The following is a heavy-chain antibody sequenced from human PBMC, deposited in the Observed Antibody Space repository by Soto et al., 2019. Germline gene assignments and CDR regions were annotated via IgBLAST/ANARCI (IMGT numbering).Heavy chain of an antibody. V-gene: IGHV1-58*01. CDR2: ITVGTGNT. CDR3: AAGDSSGYYGG. J-gene: IGHJ4*02. D-gene: IGHD3-22*01. Sequence: ASVKVSCKASGFTFTSSSVQWVRQARGQRPEWIGWITVGTGNTNYAQKFQERVTITRDMSTSTAYMELKNLRSEDTAVYYCAAGDSSGYYGGWGQGTQVTVSS. CDR1: GFTFTSSS.